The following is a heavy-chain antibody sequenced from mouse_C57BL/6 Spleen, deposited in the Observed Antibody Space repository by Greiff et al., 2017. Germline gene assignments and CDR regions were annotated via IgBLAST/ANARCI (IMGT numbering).Heavy chain of an antibody. J-gene: IGHJ3*01. CDR2: ISSGGSYT. V-gene: IGHV5-6*02. CDR1: GFTFSSYG. D-gene: IGHD1-1*02. CDR3: ARRVDSSWFAY. Sequence: DVKLVESGGDLVKPGGSLKLSCAASGFTFSSYGMSWVRQTPDKRLEWVATISSGGSYTYYPDSVKGRFTISRDNAKNTLYLQMSSLKSEDTAMYYCARRVDSSWFAYWGQGTLVTVSA.